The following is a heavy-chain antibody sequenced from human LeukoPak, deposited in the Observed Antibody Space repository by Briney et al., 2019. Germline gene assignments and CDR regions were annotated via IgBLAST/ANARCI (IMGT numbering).Heavy chain of an antibody. Sequence: GGPLRLSCAASGFTFSSFSMNWVRQAPGKGLEWISYISGSSSTIDYADSVKGRFTISRDNAKNSLYLQMNSLRAEDTAVYYCARGRGSGWYYFDYWGQGTLVTVSS. CDR2: ISGSSSTI. CDR1: GFTFSSFS. D-gene: IGHD6-19*01. J-gene: IGHJ4*02. CDR3: ARGRGSGWYYFDY. V-gene: IGHV3-48*01.